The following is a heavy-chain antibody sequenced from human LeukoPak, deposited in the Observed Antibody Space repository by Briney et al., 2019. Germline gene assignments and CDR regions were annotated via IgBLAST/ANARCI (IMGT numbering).Heavy chain of an antibody. V-gene: IGHV3-7*01. CDR3: ARGGSNYYYYGMDV. CDR1: GFTFSSYW. Sequence: PGGSLRLSCAASGFTFSSYWMSWVRQAPGKGLEWVANIKQDGSEKYYVDSVKGRLTISRDNAKDSLYLQMNSLRAEDTAVYYCARGGSNYYYYGMDVWGQGTTVTVSS. D-gene: IGHD1-26*01. J-gene: IGHJ6*02. CDR2: IKQDGSEK.